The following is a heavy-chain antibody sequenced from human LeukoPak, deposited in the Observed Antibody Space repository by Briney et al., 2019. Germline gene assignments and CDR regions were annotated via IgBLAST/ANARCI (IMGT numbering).Heavy chain of an antibody. Sequence: NPGGSLRLSCAASGFTFSSYSMNWVRQAPGKGLEWVSSISSSSSNIYYADSVKGRFTISRDNAKNSLYLQMNSLRAEDTAVYYCARDKMNYCSGGSCYSPYWGQGTLVTVSS. D-gene: IGHD2-15*01. CDR3: ARDKMNYCSGGSCYSPY. V-gene: IGHV3-21*01. CDR1: GFTFSSYS. CDR2: ISSSSSNI. J-gene: IGHJ4*02.